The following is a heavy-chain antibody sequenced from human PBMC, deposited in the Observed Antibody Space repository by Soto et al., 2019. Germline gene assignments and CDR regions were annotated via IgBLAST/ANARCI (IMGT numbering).Heavy chain of an antibody. CDR1: GGSISSSSYY. V-gene: IGHV4-39*01. CDR2: IYYSGST. D-gene: IGHD3-9*01. CDR3: ARHTSKSESVLRYFDWLVTDYFDY. Sequence: PSETLSLTCTVSGGSISSSSYYWGWIRQPPGKGLEWIGSIYYSGSTYYNPSLKSRVTISVDTSKNQFSLKLSSVTAADTAVYYCARHTSKSESVLRYFDWLVTDYFDYWGQGTLVTVSS. J-gene: IGHJ4*02.